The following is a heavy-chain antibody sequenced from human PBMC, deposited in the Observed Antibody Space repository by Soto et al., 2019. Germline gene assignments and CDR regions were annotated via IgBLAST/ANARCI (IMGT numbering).Heavy chain of an antibody. J-gene: IGHJ6*02. D-gene: IGHD3-16*01. CDR1: GFTFSSYA. CDR3: ARDYDLGPYDHNYGMDV. CDR2: ISYDGSNK. V-gene: IGHV3-30-3*01. Sequence: PGGSLRLSCAASGFTFSSYAMHWVRQAPGKGLEWVAVISYDGSNKYYADSVKGRFTISRDNSKNTLYLQMNSLRAEDTAVYYCARDYDLGPYDHNYGMDVWGQGTTVTVSS.